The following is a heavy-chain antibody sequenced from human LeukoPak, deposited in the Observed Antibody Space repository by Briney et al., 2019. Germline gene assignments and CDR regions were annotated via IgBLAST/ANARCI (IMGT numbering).Heavy chain of an antibody. D-gene: IGHD2-15*01. CDR1: GDSFSNYY. Sequence: SETLSLTCSVSGDSFSNYYWTWIRQPPGKGLEWIGYIYYSGSTSYSPSLKSRITISVDTSENRFSLKLSSVTATDTAVYYCARDCSGGSCYGAFDIWGQGTMVTVSS. CDR2: IYYSGST. V-gene: IGHV4-59*12. CDR3: ARDCSGGSCYGAFDI. J-gene: IGHJ3*02.